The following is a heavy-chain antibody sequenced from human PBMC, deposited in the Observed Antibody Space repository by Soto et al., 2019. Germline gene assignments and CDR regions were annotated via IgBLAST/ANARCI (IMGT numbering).Heavy chain of an antibody. Sequence: QVQLVESGGGVVQPGRSLRLSCAASGFTFSSYGMHWVRQAPGKGLEWVAVISYDGSNKYYADSVKGPFTISRDNSKNTLYLQMNSLRAEDTAVYYCAKAKIPLAAADPIFDYWGQGTLVTVSS. J-gene: IGHJ4*02. CDR1: GFTFSSYG. V-gene: IGHV3-30*18. CDR3: AKAKIPLAAADPIFDY. CDR2: ISYDGSNK. D-gene: IGHD6-13*01.